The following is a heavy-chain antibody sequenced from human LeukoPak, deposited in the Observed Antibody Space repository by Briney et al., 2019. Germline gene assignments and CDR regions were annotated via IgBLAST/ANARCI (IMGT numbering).Heavy chain of an antibody. CDR1: GFTFDEHG. D-gene: IGHD1-26*01. CDR2: IMLDGVTT. Sequence: GVSLSLSCAASGFTFDEHGMHWVRQAQGKGLVWVAAIMLDGVTTGYADSVKGPFTISLGSAKTSLYLQMNSPRAEDTIFVYVTKNIPPGGAEVWGQGTTVIVSS. CDR3: TKNIPPGGAEV. V-gene: IGHV3-9*01. J-gene: IGHJ6*02.